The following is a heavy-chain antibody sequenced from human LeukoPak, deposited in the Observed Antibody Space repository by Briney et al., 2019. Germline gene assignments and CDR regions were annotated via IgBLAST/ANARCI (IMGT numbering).Heavy chain of an antibody. CDR2: IYYSGST. CDR3: ARGAPRYCSGGSCARSFDP. D-gene: IGHD2-15*01. V-gene: IGHV4-59*01. CDR1: GGSISSYY. Sequence: SETLSLTCTVSGGSISSYYWSWIRQPPGKGLEWIGYIYYSGSTNYNPSLKSRVTISVDTSKNQFSLKLSSVTAADTAVYYCARGAPRYCSGGSCARSFDPWGRGTLVTVSS. J-gene: IGHJ5*02.